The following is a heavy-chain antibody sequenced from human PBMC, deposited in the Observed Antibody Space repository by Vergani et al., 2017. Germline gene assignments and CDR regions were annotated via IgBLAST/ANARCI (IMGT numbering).Heavy chain of an antibody. D-gene: IGHD4-23*01. J-gene: IGHJ3*01. CDR3: ARHLLGWEIHDAFAF. CDR1: GYSFYNYW. CDR2: IFPGDSET. V-gene: IGHV5-51*01. Sequence: EVLLVQSGADVKKSGESLKISCKASGYSFYNYWIGWVRQMPWKGLEWIGIIFPGDSETKYNPSFQGQVIISADTSISTAYLQWSSLKASDTAIYYCARHLLGWEIHDAFAFWGQGTMVTVSS.